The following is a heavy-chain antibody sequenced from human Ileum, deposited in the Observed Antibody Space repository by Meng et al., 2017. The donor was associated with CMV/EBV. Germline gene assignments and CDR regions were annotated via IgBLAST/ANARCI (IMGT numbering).Heavy chain of an antibody. Sequence: QGQPVQSESEVKKPGASGNVSCKTSGDPFTNSGITWVRQAPGQGLEWMGWINTYNDNSNSAQKFQDRFTMTKDTSTRTAHMELRSLTSDDTAVYYCARVQLSGVFDYWGQGTLVTVSS. D-gene: IGHD1-26*01. CDR3: ARVQLSGVFDY. CDR1: GDPFTNSG. J-gene: IGHJ4*02. V-gene: IGHV1-18*01. CDR2: INTYNDNS.